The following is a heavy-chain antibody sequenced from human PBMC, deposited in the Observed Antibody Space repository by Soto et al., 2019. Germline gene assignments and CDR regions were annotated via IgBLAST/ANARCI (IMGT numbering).Heavy chain of an antibody. CDR2: ISSHGDST. CDR3: AKEESGSYFSSYFDS. CDR1: RFTFSAYA. J-gene: IGHJ4*02. V-gene: IGHV3-23*01. D-gene: IGHD1-26*01. Sequence: GGSLRLSCAASRFTFSAYAMSWVRQAPGKGLEWVSAISSHGDSTYYADSVKGRFTISRDNFKNTLYLQMNSLRADGTAVYYCAKEESGSYFSSYFDSWGQGTLVSVSS.